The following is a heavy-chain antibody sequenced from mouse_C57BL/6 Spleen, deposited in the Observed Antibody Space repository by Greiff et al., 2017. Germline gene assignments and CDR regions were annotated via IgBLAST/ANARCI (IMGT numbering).Heavy chain of an antibody. Sequence: QVQLQQPGAELVRPGTSVKLSCKASGYTFTGYWMHWVKQRPGQGLEWIGVIDPSDSYTNYNQKFKGKATLTVDTSSSTAYMQLSSLTSADSAVYYCARRGNEGFAYWGQGTLVTVSA. J-gene: IGHJ3*01. V-gene: IGHV1-59*01. CDR1: GYTFTGYW. CDR3: ARRGNEGFAY. D-gene: IGHD2-1*01. CDR2: IDPSDSYT.